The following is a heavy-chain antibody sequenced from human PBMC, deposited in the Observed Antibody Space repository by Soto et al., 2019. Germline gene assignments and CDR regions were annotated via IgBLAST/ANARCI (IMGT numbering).Heavy chain of an antibody. V-gene: IGHV3-23*01. D-gene: IGHD6-13*01. Sequence: GSLSLSCAASGFTFSSYAMSWVRQAPGKGLEWVSAISGSGGSTYYADSVKGRFTISRDNSKNTLYLQMNSLRAEDTAVYYCAKVMAAAGTLYYYYYYMDVWGKGTTVTVSS. J-gene: IGHJ6*03. CDR2: ISGSGGST. CDR1: GFTFSSYA. CDR3: AKVMAAAGTLYYYYYYMDV.